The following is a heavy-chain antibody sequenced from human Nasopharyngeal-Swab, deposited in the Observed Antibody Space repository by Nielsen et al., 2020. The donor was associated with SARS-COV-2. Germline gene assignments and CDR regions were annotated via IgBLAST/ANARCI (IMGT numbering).Heavy chain of an antibody. J-gene: IGHJ6*02. CDR1: GFTFSNFA. CDR2: ISGSDHTT. Sequence: GESLKISCAASGFTFSNFAMSWVRQAPGKGLEWVSVISGSDHTTYYADSVKGRFTISRDNSKNTVNLQMNSLRVEDTAIYYCAKDRDSGDDSDDYYHYYGMDVWGQGTTVTVSS. V-gene: IGHV3-23*01. D-gene: IGHD5-12*01. CDR3: AKDRDSGDDSDDYYHYYGMDV.